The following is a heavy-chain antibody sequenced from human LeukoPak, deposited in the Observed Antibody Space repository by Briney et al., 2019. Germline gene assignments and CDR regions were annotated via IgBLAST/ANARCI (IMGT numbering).Heavy chain of an antibody. CDR1: GFTFSSYW. CDR3: ARYYDLWSGYSHYYYYYMDV. Sequence: PGGSLRLSCAASGFTFSSYWMSWVRQAPGKGLEWVANIKQDGSEKYYVDSVKGRFTISRDNAKNSLYLQMNSLRAEDTAVYYCARYYDLWSGYSHYYYYYMDVWGKGTTVTVSS. D-gene: IGHD3-3*01. J-gene: IGHJ6*03. CDR2: IKQDGSEK. V-gene: IGHV3-7*01.